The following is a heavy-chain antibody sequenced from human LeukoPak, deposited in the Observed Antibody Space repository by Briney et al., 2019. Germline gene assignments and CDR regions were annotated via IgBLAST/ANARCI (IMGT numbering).Heavy chain of an antibody. D-gene: IGHD1-26*01. CDR1: GGSFSGYY. V-gene: IGHV4-34*01. CDR2: INHSGST. Sequence: SDTLSLTCAVYGGSFSGYYWSWIRQPPGKGLEWIGEINHSGSTNYNPSLKSRVTISVDTSKNQFSLTLSSVTAADTAVYYCAGLVGAQDRRDYYGMDVWGQGTTVTVSS. CDR3: AGLVGAQDRRDYYGMDV. J-gene: IGHJ6*02.